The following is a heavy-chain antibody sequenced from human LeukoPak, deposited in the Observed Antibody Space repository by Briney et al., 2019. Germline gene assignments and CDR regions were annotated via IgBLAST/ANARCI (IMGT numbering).Heavy chain of an antibody. CDR3: ARETQIDTDAFDI. D-gene: IGHD3-9*01. J-gene: IGHJ3*02. V-gene: IGHV3-21*01. CDR2: ISSSSSFI. Sequence: PGGSLRLSCAASGFTFSSYSMNWVRQAPGKGLEWVSSISSSSSFIYYADSVKGRFTISRDNAKNSLHLQMNSLRAEDTAVYYCARETQIDTDAFDIWGQGTMVTVSS. CDR1: GFTFSSYS.